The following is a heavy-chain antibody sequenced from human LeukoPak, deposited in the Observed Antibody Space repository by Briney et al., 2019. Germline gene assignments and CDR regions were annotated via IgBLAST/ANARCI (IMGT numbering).Heavy chain of an antibody. CDR2: IGSRTI. J-gene: IGHJ4*02. V-gene: IGHV3-48*01. D-gene: IGHD6-13*01. CDR1: GFSVSDYS. Sequence: GGSLRLSCAASGFSVSDYSMHWVRQAPGKGLEWVSYIGSRTIYAESVTGRFTISRDNAKNSLYLQMNRLRAEDTAVYYCARDGPAPGEGDIDYWGQGTLVTVSS. CDR3: ARDGPAPGEGDIDY.